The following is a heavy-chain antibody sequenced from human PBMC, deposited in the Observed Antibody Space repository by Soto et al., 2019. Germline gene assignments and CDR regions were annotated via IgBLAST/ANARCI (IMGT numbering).Heavy chain of an antibody. Sequence: SDSMYLTCSVCGVSISSYFGTWIPQAPGRGLEWIGYTYHRGSTNYSPSLKSRVAISLDTSENQFSLKVNSVTPADTAVYYCARIGGYHGPLDYWGQGTPVTVSS. CDR3: ARIGGYHGPLDY. V-gene: IGHV4-59*07. CDR2: TYHRGST. CDR1: GVSISSYF. D-gene: IGHD6-25*01. J-gene: IGHJ4*02.